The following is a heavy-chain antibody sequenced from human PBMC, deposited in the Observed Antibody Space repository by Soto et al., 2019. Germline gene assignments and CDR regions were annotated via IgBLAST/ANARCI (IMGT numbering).Heavy chain of an antibody. CDR3: ARDGSGYGLFDY. J-gene: IGHJ4*02. D-gene: IGHD5-12*01. V-gene: IGHV3-21*01. CDR2: ISSSSSYI. CDR1: GFTFSSYS. Sequence: PGGSLRLSCAASGFTFSSYSMNWVRQAPGKGLEWVSSISSSSSYIYYADSVKGRFTISRDNAKNSLYLQMNSLRAEDTAVYYCARDGSGYGLFDYWGQGTLVTVSS.